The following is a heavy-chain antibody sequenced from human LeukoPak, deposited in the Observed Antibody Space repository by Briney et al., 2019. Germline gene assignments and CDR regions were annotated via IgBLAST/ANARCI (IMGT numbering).Heavy chain of an antibody. J-gene: IGHJ3*02. D-gene: IGHD2-15*01. Sequence: ASVKVSCKASGYTFTGYYMHWVRQAPGQGLEWMGRINTKNGDTDYPQNFQGRVTMTRDTSINTAYVELRRLRSDDTAVYYCAVLVVIAAADDAFDIWGQGTMVTVSP. CDR3: AVLVVIAAADDAFDI. V-gene: IGHV1-2*06. CDR1: GYTFTGYY. CDR2: INTKNGDT.